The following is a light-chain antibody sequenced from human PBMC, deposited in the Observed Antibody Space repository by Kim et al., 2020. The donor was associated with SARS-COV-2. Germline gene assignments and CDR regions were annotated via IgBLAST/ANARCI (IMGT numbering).Light chain of an antibody. V-gene: IGLV2-8*01. CDR2: EVS. Sequence: SVTIACTGTSSDVGGYNYVSWYQQHPGKAPTLMIYEVSKRPSGVPDRFSGSKSGNTASLTVSGLQAEDEADYYCSSYAGSNNLVVFGGGTQLTVL. CDR3: SSYAGSNNLVV. CDR1: SSDVGGYNY. J-gene: IGLJ3*02.